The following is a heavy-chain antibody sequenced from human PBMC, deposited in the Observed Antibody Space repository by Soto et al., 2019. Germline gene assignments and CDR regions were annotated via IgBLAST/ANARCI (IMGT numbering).Heavy chain of an antibody. J-gene: IGHJ3*02. V-gene: IGHV1-3*01. CDR2: MNAGNGNT. CDR3: ARDRHSNGWYPNDAFDI. CDR1: GYAFTTYA. D-gene: IGHD6-13*01. Sequence: QVQLVQSGAEVKKPGASVKVSCKASGYAFTTYAMHWVRQAPGQRPEWMGWMNAGNGNTKYSQKFQGRVTITRDTSASTAYMELSSLRSEDTAVYYCARDRHSNGWYPNDAFDIWGQGTMVTVSS.